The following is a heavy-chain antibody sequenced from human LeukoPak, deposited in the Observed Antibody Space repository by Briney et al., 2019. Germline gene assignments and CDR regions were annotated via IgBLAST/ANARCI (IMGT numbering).Heavy chain of an antibody. V-gene: IGHV4-59*08. CDR1: RGSIGTYH. J-gene: IGHJ4*02. Sequence: SETLSLTCTISRGSIGTYHWSWVRQPPGKGLEYIGYIYYNGNSNSDPSLKSRVTMSIDTSDNHFSLKLSSVTAADTAVYYCARLNYYDSSPYYFDSWGQGTLVSVSS. CDR2: IYYNGNS. D-gene: IGHD3-22*01. CDR3: ARLNYYDSSPYYFDS.